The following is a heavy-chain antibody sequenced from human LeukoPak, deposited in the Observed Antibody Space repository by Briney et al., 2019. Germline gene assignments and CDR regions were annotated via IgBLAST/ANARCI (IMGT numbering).Heavy chain of an antibody. Sequence: PGGSLRLSCAASGFTFSSYAMHWVRQAPGKGLEWVSGISWNSSSIGYADSVKGRFTISRDNAKNSLYLQMNSLRAEDTALYYCAKDGSRYYDILTGSNHYFDYWGQGTLVTVSS. D-gene: IGHD3-9*01. V-gene: IGHV3-9*01. CDR1: GFTFSSYA. CDR3: AKDGSRYYDILTGSNHYFDY. J-gene: IGHJ4*02. CDR2: ISWNSSSI.